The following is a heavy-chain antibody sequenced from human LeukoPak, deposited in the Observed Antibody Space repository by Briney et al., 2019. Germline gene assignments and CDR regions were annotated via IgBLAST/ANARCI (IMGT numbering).Heavy chain of an antibody. CDR2: IFYNGET. CDR3: ARGLEQQLPHY. D-gene: IGHD6-13*01. CDR1: GGSVSSGSYF. Sequence: SETLSLTCTVSGGSVSSGSYFWSWIRQPPGKGLEWIGYIFYNGETNYNPSLKSRLTLSVDASKNQFSLKLSSVTAADTAVYYCARGLEQQLPHYWGQGTLVTVSS. J-gene: IGHJ4*02. V-gene: IGHV4-61*01.